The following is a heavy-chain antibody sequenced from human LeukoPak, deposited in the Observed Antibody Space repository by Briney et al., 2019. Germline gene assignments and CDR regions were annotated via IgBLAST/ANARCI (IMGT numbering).Heavy chain of an antibody. CDR1: GYSISSGYY. CDR2: IYHSGST. CDR3: ARDLGDYNWNEGAFDY. V-gene: IGHV4-38-2*02. Sequence: PSETLSLTCTVSGYSISSGYYWGWIRQPPGKGLEWIGSIYHSGSTYYNPSLKSRVTISVDTSKNQFSLKLSSVTAADTAVYYCARDLGDYNWNEGAFDYWGQGTLVTVSS. J-gene: IGHJ4*02. D-gene: IGHD1-20*01.